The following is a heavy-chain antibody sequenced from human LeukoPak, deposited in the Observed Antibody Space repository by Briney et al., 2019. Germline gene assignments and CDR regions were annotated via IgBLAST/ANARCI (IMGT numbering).Heavy chain of an antibody. CDR1: GFTFSSYW. V-gene: IGHV3-7*01. D-gene: IGHD2-2*01. CDR2: IKQDGSEK. J-gene: IGHJ4*02. CDR3: ARVGYCSSTSCSEFDY. Sequence: GGSLRLSCAASGFTFSSYWMCWVRQAPGKGLEWVANIKQDGSEKYYVDSVKGRFTISRDNAKNSLYLQMNSLRAEDTAVYYCARVGYCSSTSCSEFDYWGQGTLVTVSS.